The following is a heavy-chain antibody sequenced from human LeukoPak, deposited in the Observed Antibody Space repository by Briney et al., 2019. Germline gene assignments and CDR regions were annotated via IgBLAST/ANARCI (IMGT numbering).Heavy chain of an antibody. J-gene: IGHJ5*02. CDR2: INHSGST. CDR1: GGSFSGYY. V-gene: IGHV4-34*01. CDR3: ARGAVIVVVPAAILNWFDP. Sequence: SETLSLTCAVYGGSFSGYYWRWIRQPPGKGLEWIGEINHSGSTNYNPSLKSRVTISVDTYKNQFSLKLSSVTAADTAVYYCARGAVIVVVPAAILNWFDPWGQGTLVTVSS. D-gene: IGHD2-2*02.